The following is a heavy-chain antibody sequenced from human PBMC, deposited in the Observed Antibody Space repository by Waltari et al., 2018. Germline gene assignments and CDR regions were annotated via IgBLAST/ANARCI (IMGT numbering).Heavy chain of an antibody. D-gene: IGHD3-22*01. CDR1: GGSFSGYY. CDR3: ARHLNYYDSSGYAFDI. CDR2: INHSGST. Sequence: QLQLQESGPGLVKPSETLSLTCAVYGGSFSGYYWSWIRQPPGKGLEWIGEINHSGSTNYNPSLKSRVTISVDTSKNQFSLKLSSVTAADTAVYYCARHLNYYDSSGYAFDIWGQGTMVTVSS. J-gene: IGHJ3*02. V-gene: IGHV4-34*01.